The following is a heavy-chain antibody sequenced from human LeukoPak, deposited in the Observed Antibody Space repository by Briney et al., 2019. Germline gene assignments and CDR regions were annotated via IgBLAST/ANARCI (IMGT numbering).Heavy chain of an antibody. CDR1: GYTFTDYY. Sequence: ASVKVSCKASGYTFTDYYMHWVRQAPGQGLEWKGWINPNSGGTNYAQKFQGRVTMTRDTSISTAYMELSRLRSDDTAVYYCARAIPGGNWFDPWGQGTLLTVSS. J-gene: IGHJ5*02. V-gene: IGHV1-2*02. CDR3: ARAIPGGNWFDP. D-gene: IGHD2-21*01. CDR2: INPNSGGT.